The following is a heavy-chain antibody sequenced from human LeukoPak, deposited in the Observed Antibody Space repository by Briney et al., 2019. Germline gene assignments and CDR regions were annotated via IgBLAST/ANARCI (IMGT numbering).Heavy chain of an antibody. J-gene: IGHJ4*02. V-gene: IGHV3-30*18. CDR2: ISYDGSNK. D-gene: IGHD3-16*02. CDR3: AKALNNDYVWGSYRYDRYYFDY. Sequence: PGGSLRLSCAASGFTFSSYGMHWVRQAPGKGLEWVAVISYDGSNKYYADSVKGRFTISRDNSKNTLYLQMNSLRAEDTAVYYCAKALNNDYVWGSYRYDRYYFDYWGQGTLVTVSS. CDR1: GFTFSSYG.